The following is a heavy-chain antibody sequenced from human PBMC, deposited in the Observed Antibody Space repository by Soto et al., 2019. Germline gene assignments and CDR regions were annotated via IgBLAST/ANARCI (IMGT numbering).Heavy chain of an antibody. CDR2: ISTSGST. CDR3: AREDYDSSGYYEY. J-gene: IGHJ4*02. Sequence: QVQLQQWGAGLLKPSETLSLTCAVYGGSFSGYYWSWIRQPAGKGLEWIGRISTSGSTNYNPSLKSRVTMSVDTSKNQFSLKLSSVTAADTAVYYCAREDYDSSGYYEYWGQGTLVTVSS. V-gene: IGHV4-59*10. CDR1: GGSFSGYY. D-gene: IGHD3-22*01.